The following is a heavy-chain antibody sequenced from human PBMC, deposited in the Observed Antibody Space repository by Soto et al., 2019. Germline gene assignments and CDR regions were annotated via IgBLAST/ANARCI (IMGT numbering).Heavy chain of an antibody. V-gene: IGHV3-21*01. D-gene: IGHD3-10*01. CDR3: ARLGDSGAFDI. CDR2: ISSSSSYI. J-gene: IGHJ3*02. Sequence: GESLKISCAASGFTFSSYSMNWVRQAPGKGLEWVSSISSSSSYIYYADSVKGRFTISRDNAKNSLYLQMNSLRAEDTAVYYCARLGDSGAFDIWGQGTMVTVSS. CDR1: GFTFSSYS.